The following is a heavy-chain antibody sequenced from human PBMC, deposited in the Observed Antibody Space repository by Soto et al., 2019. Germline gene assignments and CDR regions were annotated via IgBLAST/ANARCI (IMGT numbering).Heavy chain of an antibody. D-gene: IGHD6-13*01. CDR3: ARGQGGYSSSWYRY. CDR1: GGSFSGSY. CDR2: INPSGST. Sequence: QVQLQQWGAGLLKPSETLSLTCAVYGGSFSGSYWTWIRQPPGKGLEWIGEINPSGSTNYNPSLKSRVTISVDTSKNQFSLKLSSVTATDTAVYYCARGQGGYSSSWYRYWGQGTLVTVSS. V-gene: IGHV4-34*01. J-gene: IGHJ4*02.